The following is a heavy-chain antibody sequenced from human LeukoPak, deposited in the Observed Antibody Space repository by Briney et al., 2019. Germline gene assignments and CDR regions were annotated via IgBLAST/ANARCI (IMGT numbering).Heavy chain of an antibody. CDR1: GFTVSSNH. V-gene: IGHV3-74*01. CDR3: ARDAVDTANAV. CDR2: INSDGSIT. D-gene: IGHD5-18*01. Sequence: GGSLRLSCAASGFTVSSNHMSWVRQAPGKGLVWVSHINSDGSITSYADSVKGRFTISRDNAKNTLHLQMNSLRAEDTAVYYCARDAVDTANAVWGQGTTVTVSS. J-gene: IGHJ6*02.